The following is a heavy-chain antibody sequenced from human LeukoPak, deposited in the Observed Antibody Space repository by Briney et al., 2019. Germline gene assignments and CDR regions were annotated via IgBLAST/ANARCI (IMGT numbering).Heavy chain of an antibody. J-gene: IGHJ4*02. D-gene: IGHD2-15*01. CDR2: IIPIFGTA. Sequence: SVTVSCTASGGTFSGYAISWVRQAPGQGLEWMGGIIPIFGTANYAQKFQGRVTITADESTSTAYMELSSLRSEDTAVYYCARDRLGYCSGGSCSPFDYWGQGTLVTVSS. CDR1: GGTFSGYA. V-gene: IGHV1-69*13. CDR3: ARDRLGYCSGGSCSPFDY.